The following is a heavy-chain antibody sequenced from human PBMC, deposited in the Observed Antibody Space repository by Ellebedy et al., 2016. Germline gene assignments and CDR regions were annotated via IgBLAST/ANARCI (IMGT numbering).Heavy chain of an antibody. J-gene: IGHJ5*02. CDR1: GYTFTGYY. CDR2: INPNSGGT. Sequence: ASVKVSXXASGYTFTGYYMHWVRQAPGQGLEWMGWINPNSGGTNYAQKFQGRVTMTRDTSISTAYMELSRLRSDDTAVYYCARDFGGYNWNDWWFNPWGQGTLVTVSS. CDR3: ARDFGGYNWNDWWFNP. D-gene: IGHD1-1*01. V-gene: IGHV1-2*02.